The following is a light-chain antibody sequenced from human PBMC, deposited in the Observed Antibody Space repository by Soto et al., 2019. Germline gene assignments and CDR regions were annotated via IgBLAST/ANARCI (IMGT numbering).Light chain of an antibody. CDR3: SSYAGSNNYKV. V-gene: IGLV2-8*01. CDR2: EVS. CDR1: SSDVGGYNY. Sequence: QSALTQPPSASGSPGQSVTISCTGTSSDVGGYNYVSWYQQHPGKAPKLMIYEVSKRPSGVPDRFSGSKSGNTASLTVSGLQAEDKADYYCSSYAGSNNYKVFGGGTKRTVL. J-gene: IGLJ3*02.